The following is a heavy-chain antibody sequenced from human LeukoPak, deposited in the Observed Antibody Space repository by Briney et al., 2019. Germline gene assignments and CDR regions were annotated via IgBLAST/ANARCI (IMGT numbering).Heavy chain of an antibody. CDR2: ISSSDSTL. Sequence: GGSLRLSCAASGFTFSTYEMNWVRQAPGKGLEWVSYISSSDSTLYYADSVKGRFTISRDNAKNSLYLQMDSLTAEDTAVYYCARDGVRGVRDAFDIWGQGTMVTVSS. D-gene: IGHD3-10*01. CDR3: ARDGVRGVRDAFDI. J-gene: IGHJ3*02. CDR1: GFTFSTYE. V-gene: IGHV3-48*03.